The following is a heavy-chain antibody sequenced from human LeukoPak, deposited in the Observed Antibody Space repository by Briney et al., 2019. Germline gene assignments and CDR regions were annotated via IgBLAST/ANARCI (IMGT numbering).Heavy chain of an antibody. J-gene: IGHJ4*02. CDR1: GYRFTDYW. CDR2: IYPGDSDT. Sequence: GESLKISCKGSGYRFTDYWIAWVRQMPGKGLEWMGIIYPGDSDTRYSPSFQGQVTISADKSISTAYLQWSSLKASDTAMYYCARHAMVRATKSYFDYWGQGTQVTVSS. D-gene: IGHD1-26*01. V-gene: IGHV5-51*01. CDR3: ARHAMVRATKSYFDY.